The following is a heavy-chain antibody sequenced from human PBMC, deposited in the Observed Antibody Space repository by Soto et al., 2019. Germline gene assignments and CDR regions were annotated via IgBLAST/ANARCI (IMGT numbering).Heavy chain of an antibody. D-gene: IGHD1-26*01. CDR2: ISAYNGNT. CDR1: GYTFTSYG. J-gene: IGHJ3*02. Sequence: ASVKVSCKASGYTFTSYGNSWVRQAPGQGLEWMGWISAYNGNTNYAQKLQGRVTMTTDTSTSTAYMELRSLRSDDTAVYYCVRERGKLRGYAFDIWGQGTMVTVSS. CDR3: VRERGKLRGYAFDI. V-gene: IGHV1-18*01.